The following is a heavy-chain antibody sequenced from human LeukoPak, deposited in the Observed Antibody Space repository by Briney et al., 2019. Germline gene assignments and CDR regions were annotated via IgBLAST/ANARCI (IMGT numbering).Heavy chain of an antibody. CDR2: INQDGTSK. D-gene: IGHD1-1*01. J-gene: IGHJ4*02. CDR1: GFTFSDYW. V-gene: IGHV3-7*01. Sequence: GGSLRLSCAASGFTFSDYWMSWVRQAPGKGLEWVVNINQDGTSKFSADSVKGRFTISRDNAKKSLFLEMNSLRAEDTAVYYCARVLYNNGDDVVDYWGQGTLVTVSS. CDR3: ARVLYNNGDDVVDY.